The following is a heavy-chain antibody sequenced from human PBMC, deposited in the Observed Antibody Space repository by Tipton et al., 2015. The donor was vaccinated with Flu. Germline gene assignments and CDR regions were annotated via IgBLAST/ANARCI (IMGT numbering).Heavy chain of an antibody. Sequence: TLSLTCAVYGGSFSGYYWSWIRQPPGKGLEWIGEINHSGSTNYNPSLKSRVTISVDTSKNQFSLKLSSVTAADTAVYYCARAMVRGVIISYYYYYMDVWGKGTTVTVSS. D-gene: IGHD3-10*01. CDR2: INHSGST. J-gene: IGHJ6*03. V-gene: IGHV4-34*01. CDR1: GGSFSGYY. CDR3: ARAMVRGVIISYYYYYMDV.